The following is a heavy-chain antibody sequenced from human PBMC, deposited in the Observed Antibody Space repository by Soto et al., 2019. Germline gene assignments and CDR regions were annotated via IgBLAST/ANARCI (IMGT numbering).Heavy chain of an antibody. CDR1: GGSIGSVGYS. Sequence: SETPSLSCAVSGGSIGSVGYSWSCIRQPPGKGLEWIGYIYHSGSTYYNPSLKSRVTISVDRSKNQFSLKLSSVTAADTAVYYCARGDEMARIYFDYWGQGTLVTVSS. J-gene: IGHJ4*02. CDR2: IYHSGST. CDR3: ARGDEMARIYFDY. V-gene: IGHV4-30-2*01.